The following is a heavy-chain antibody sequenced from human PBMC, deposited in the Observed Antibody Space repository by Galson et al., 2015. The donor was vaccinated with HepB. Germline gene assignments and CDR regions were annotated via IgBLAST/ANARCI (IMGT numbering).Heavy chain of an antibody. V-gene: IGHV5-51*01. CDR3: ARPRTSVNYYYGVDV. Sequence: QSGAEVKKPGEPLKISCKGSGYSFTSYWIGWVRQMPGKGLEWMGIIHPADSNTRYSPSFQGQVTISADRSINTAYLQWSGLKASDTATYYCARPRTSVNYYYGVDVWGQGTTATVSS. D-gene: IGHD3/OR15-3a*01. J-gene: IGHJ6*02. CDR2: IHPADSNT. CDR1: GYSFTSYW.